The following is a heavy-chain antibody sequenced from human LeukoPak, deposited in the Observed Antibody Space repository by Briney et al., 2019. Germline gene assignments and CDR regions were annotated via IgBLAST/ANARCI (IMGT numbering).Heavy chain of an antibody. Sequence: GESLKTSFKGAGYSFTSYWIGWGRQMPGKGVEWMGIIYPGDSDTRYSPSFQGQVTISGDKSISTAYLQWSSLKASDTAMYYCARHQGSSSLDYWGEGTLVTVSS. J-gene: IGHJ4*02. CDR3: ARHQGSSSLDY. D-gene: IGHD6-6*01. V-gene: IGHV5-51*01. CDR1: GYSFTSYW. CDR2: IYPGDSDT.